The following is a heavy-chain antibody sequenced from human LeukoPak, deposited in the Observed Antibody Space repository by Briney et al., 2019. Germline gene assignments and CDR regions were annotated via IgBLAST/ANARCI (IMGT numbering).Heavy chain of an antibody. Sequence: GGSLRLSCAASGFPLSSYAMSWVRQVPRKGLEWVSATSSSDDGTYHADSVRGRFTIYRDSFRNTLYLQMNRLRVEDAALYYCARAPVTSCRGAFCYPLDLWGQGVLVTVSS. D-gene: IGHD2-21*01. J-gene: IGHJ5*02. V-gene: IGHV3-23*01. CDR2: TSSSDDGT. CDR3: ARAPVTSCRGAFCYPLDL. CDR1: GFPLSSYA.